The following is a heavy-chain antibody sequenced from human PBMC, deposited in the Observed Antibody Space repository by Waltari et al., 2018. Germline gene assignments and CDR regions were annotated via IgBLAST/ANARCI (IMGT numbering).Heavy chain of an antibody. Sequence: QVQLQGWGAGLLRPSETLSLTCAVSGGSFSGYYGSWIRQSPGKGLEWIGDVNHGGDTNYSPSLESRVTISVDMSKNQFSLKMRSVTAADTAIYYCARAPGYKGYFDYWGRGTLVTVSS. D-gene: IGHD5-12*01. CDR1: GGSFSGYY. CDR3: ARAPGYKGYFDY. V-gene: IGHV4-34*01. J-gene: IGHJ4*02. CDR2: VNHGGDT.